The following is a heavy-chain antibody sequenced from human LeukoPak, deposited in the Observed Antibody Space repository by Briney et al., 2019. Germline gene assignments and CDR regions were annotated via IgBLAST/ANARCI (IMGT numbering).Heavy chain of an antibody. CDR2: IWFDGSNK. D-gene: IGHD6-13*01. CDR3: ARERSSWHTYGMDV. CDR1: GFTFSGYG. V-gene: IGHV3-33*01. J-gene: IGHJ6*02. Sequence: PGRSLRLSCAASGFTFSGYGMHWVRQAPGKGLEWEAVIWFDGSNKYYADSVKGRFTISRDNSKNTLYLQMNSLRAEDTAVYYCARERSSWHTYGMDVWGQGTTVTVSS.